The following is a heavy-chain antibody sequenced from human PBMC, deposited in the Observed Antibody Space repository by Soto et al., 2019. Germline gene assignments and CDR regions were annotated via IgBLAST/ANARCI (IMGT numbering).Heavy chain of an antibody. V-gene: IGHV1-3*01. CDR1: GYTFTSYA. CDR2: INAGNGNT. J-gene: IGHJ4*02. D-gene: IGHD2-2*01. CDR3: ARGRRLVVPAAMEPVLGY. Sequence: QVQLVQSGAEVKKPGASVKVSCKASGYTFTSYAMHWVRQAPGQRLEWMGWINAGNGNTKYSQKCQGRVTITRDTTASTAYMELSSLRSEDTAVYYCARGRRLVVPAAMEPVLGYWGQGTLVTVSS.